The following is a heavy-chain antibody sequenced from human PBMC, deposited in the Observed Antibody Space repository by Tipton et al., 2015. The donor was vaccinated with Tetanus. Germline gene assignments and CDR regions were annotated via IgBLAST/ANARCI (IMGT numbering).Heavy chain of an antibody. Sequence: TLSLTCTVSGGSISSYYWSWIRQPPGKGLEWIGEINHSGSTNYNPSLKSRVTISVDTSKNQFSLKLSSVTAADTAVYYCARRFYGDYVRFDYWGQGTLVTVSS. J-gene: IGHJ4*02. CDR1: GGSISSYY. CDR3: ARRFYGDYVRFDY. V-gene: IGHV4-34*01. CDR2: INHSGST. D-gene: IGHD4-17*01.